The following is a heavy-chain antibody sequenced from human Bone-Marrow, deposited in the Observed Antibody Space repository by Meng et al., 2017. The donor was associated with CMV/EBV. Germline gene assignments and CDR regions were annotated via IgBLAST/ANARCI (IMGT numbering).Heavy chain of an antibody. J-gene: IGHJ4*02. Sequence: GGSLRLSCAASGFTFSTYFMNWVRQAPGKGLEWVSSISSSSSYIYYADSVKGRFTISRDNAKNSLYLQMNSLRAEDTAVYYCARRRVDTAMLGVDYWGQGTLVTVSS. D-gene: IGHD5-18*01. V-gene: IGHV3-21*01. CDR3: ARRRVDTAMLGVDY. CDR2: ISSSSSYI. CDR1: GFTFSTYF.